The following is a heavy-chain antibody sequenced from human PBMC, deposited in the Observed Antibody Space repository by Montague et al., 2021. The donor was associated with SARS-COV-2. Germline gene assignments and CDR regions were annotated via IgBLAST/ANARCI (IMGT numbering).Heavy chain of an antibody. CDR1: GGSISRSTYY. CDR2: LYNGGTT. CDR3: ARTSKLRESSSGNYYYHAMDV. V-gene: IGHV4-39*02. D-gene: IGHD3-16*01. Sequence: SETLSLTCNVSGGSISRSTYYWGWIRQPPGKGLEWIGNLYNGGTTYYSPSLESRVTISVDTSKNHFSLNMASVTAADTAVYYCARTSKLRESSSGNYYYHAMDVWGQGTTVTVSS. J-gene: IGHJ6*02.